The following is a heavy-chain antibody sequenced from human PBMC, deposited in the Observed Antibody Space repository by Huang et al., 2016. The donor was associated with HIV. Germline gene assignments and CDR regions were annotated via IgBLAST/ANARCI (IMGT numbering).Heavy chain of an antibody. V-gene: IGHV1-69*01. J-gene: IGHJ4*02. CDR2: IVPMLGTA. CDR1: GDSFTSLP. CDR3: ATSTPMLGESGGWSGKVVITENVPYVD. D-gene: IGHD3-22*01. Sequence: QVHLVQSGAEVKKPGSSVKVSCKASGDSFTSLPINWVRKAPGQGLAWLGGIVPMLGTATYAQKFRGRVTISADESTGTSYMGLRRLRSDETAMYYCATSTPMLGESGGWSGKVVITENVPYVDWGQGTLVTVSS.